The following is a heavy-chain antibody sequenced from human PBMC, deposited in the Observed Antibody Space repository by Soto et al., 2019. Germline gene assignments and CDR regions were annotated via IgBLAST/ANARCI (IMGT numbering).Heavy chain of an antibody. CDR1: GGSISFYN. Sequence: PSETLSLTCSVSGGSISFYNWNWIRQSPGKGLEWIGYIYHSGRTNYNPSLKSRVTISVDTSKNQFSLQLSSVTAADTAVYYCARYRRGAVAGYTLDNWGQGILVTVSS. CDR2: IYHSGRT. J-gene: IGHJ4*02. CDR3: ARYRRGAVAGYTLDN. V-gene: IGHV4-59*01. D-gene: IGHD6-13*01.